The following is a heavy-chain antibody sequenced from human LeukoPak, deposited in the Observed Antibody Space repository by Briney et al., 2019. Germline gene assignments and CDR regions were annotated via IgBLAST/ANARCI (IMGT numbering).Heavy chain of an antibody. Sequence: SETLSLTCTVSGGSISSSSYYWGWIRQPPGKGLEWIGSISYSGSTYYNPSLKSRVTISVDTSKNQFSLKLSSVTAADTAVYYCARGYGSGSYNNFNHWGQGLLVAVSS. CDR3: ARGYGSGSYNNFNH. CDR1: GGSISSSSYY. V-gene: IGHV4-39*07. J-gene: IGHJ4*02. D-gene: IGHD3-10*01. CDR2: ISYSGST.